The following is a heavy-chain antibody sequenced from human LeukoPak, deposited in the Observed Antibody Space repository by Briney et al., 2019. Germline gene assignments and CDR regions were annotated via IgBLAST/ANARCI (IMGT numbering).Heavy chain of an antibody. V-gene: IGHV1-8*03. CDR1: GYTFTSYD. Sequence: ASVKVSCKASGYTFTSYDINWVRQATGQGLEWMGWMNPNSGNTGYAQKFQGRVTITRNTSTSTAYMELSSLRSEDTAVYYCARGDYDSSGYYRDYFDYWGQGTLVTVSS. CDR3: ARGDYDSSGYYRDYFDY. J-gene: IGHJ4*02. D-gene: IGHD3-22*01. CDR2: MNPNSGNT.